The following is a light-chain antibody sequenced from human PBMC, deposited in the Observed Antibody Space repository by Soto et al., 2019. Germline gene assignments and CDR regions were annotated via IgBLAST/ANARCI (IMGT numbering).Light chain of an antibody. Sequence: IVMTQSPLSLPVAPGEPASISCRSSQSLLHRNGYNYLDWYLQRPGQSPQLLIYLGSNRASGVPDRFRGSGSGKDFTLKISRVEAEDVGVYYCMQAVQTPPYTFGQGTKLEI. V-gene: IGKV2-28*01. CDR1: QSLLHRNGYNY. J-gene: IGKJ2*01. CDR3: MQAVQTPPYT. CDR2: LGS.